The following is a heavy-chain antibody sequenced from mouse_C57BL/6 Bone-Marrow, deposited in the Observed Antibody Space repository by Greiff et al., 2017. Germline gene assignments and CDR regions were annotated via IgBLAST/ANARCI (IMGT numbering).Heavy chain of an antibody. Sequence: QVQLQQSGAELARPGASVKLSCKASGYTFTSYGISWVKQSTGQGLEWIGEIYPRSGNTYYNEKFKGKATLTADKSSSTAYMELRSLTSEDSAVYFFAREGYGNYVDYAMDYWGQGTSVTVSS. CDR1: GYTFTSYG. CDR3: AREGYGNYVDYAMDY. J-gene: IGHJ4*01. V-gene: IGHV1-81*01. D-gene: IGHD2-10*02. CDR2: IYPRSGNT.